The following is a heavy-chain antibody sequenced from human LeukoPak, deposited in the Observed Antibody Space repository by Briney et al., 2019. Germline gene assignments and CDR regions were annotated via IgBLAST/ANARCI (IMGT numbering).Heavy chain of an antibody. CDR1: GFTFSSYW. V-gene: IGHV3-7*01. J-gene: IGHJ6*03. CDR2: IKQDGSEK. D-gene: IGHD5-18*01. CDR3: ARVPETDTAMVTGWYMDV. Sequence: PGGSLRLSCAASGFTFSSYWMSWVRQAPGKGLEWVANIKQDGSEKYYVDSVKGRFTISRDNAKNSLYLQMNSLRAEDTAVYYCARVPETDTAMVTGWYMDVWGKGTTVTVSS.